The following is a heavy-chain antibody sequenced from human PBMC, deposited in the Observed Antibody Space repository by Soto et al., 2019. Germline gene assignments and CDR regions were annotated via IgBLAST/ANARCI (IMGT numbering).Heavy chain of an antibody. J-gene: IGHJ5*02. CDR2: IYYSGST. V-gene: IGHV4-59*01. Sequence: SSETLSLTCTVSGGSISSYYWSWIRQPPGKGLEWIGYIYYSGSTNYNPSLKSRVTISVDTSKNQFSLKLSSVTAADTAVYYCARAYLYRFDPWGQGTLVTVSS. CDR3: ARAYLYRFDP. CDR1: GGSISSYY.